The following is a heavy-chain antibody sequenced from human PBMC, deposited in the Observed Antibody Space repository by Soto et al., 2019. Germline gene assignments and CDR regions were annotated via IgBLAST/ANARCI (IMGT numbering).Heavy chain of an antibody. CDR1: GFTFRSYW. V-gene: IGHV3-74*01. CDR2: IHSDGTIT. Sequence: EVQLVESGGGSVQAGGSLRLSCAASGFTFRSYWMHWIRQAPGKGLVWVSRIHSDGTITNYADSVKGRFTISRDNAKNTLYLQLNSLRVDDTAVYDCASDGRFSGNGPTSWGQGTLVTVSS. D-gene: IGHD1-26*01. CDR3: ASDGRFSGNGPTS. J-gene: IGHJ5*02.